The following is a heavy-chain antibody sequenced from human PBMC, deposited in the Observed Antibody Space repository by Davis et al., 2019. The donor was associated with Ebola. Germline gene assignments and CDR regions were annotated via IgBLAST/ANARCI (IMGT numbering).Heavy chain of an antibody. CDR3: ARDWGYYGMDV. D-gene: IGHD3-16*01. CDR2: IYSGGST. V-gene: IGHV3-66*01. Sequence: PGGSLRLSCAASGFTVSSHYMSWVRQAPGKGLEWVSVIYSGGSTYYADSVKGRFTISRDNSKNTLYLQMNSLRAEDTAVYYCARDWGYYGMDVWGQGTTVTVSS. J-gene: IGHJ6*02. CDR1: GFTVSSHY.